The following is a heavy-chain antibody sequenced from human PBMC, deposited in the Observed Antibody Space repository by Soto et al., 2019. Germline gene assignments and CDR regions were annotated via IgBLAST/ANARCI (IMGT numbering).Heavy chain of an antibody. CDR2: TIPVFNTA. V-gene: IGHV1-69*06. Sequence: SVKVSCKASGGTLSDHGVAWLRQAPGQGLEWMGGTIPVFNTAKYAQKFQGRVTVTADKFTNIAYMELSSLRSEDTALYFCARGVYGSGNYYTGPSAFDIWGQGTMVTVSS. CDR3: ARGVYGSGNYYTGPSAFDI. D-gene: IGHD3-10*01. J-gene: IGHJ3*02. CDR1: GGTLSDHG.